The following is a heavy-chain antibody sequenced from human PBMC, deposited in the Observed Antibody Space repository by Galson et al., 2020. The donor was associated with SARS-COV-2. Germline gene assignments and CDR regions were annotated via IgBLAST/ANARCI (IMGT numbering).Heavy chain of an antibody. D-gene: IGHD4-17*01. J-gene: IGHJ4*02. V-gene: IGHV3-23*01. CDR1: GLTFSSYA. CDR3: AKVRNNPSRTVTSPFDY. CDR2: ISGSGGST. Sequence: GGSLRLSCAASGLTFSSYAMSWVRQAPGKGLEWVSAISGSGGSTYYADSVKGRFTISRDNSKNTLYLQMNSLRAEDTAVYYCAKVRNNPSRTVTSPFDYWGQGTLVTVSS.